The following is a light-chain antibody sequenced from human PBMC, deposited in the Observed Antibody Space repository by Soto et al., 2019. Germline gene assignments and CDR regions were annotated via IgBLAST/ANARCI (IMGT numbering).Light chain of an antibody. CDR1: SSDVGGYNY. CDR2: EVS. V-gene: IGLV2-14*01. J-gene: IGLJ1*01. Sequence: QSALTQPASVSGSPGQSITISCTGTSSDVGGYNYVSWYQQHPGKAPKLMIYEVSNRPSGVSNRFSGSKSGNTASLTISELQAEDEADYYCSSYTISSTRYVFGTGTKLTVL. CDR3: SSYTISSTRYV.